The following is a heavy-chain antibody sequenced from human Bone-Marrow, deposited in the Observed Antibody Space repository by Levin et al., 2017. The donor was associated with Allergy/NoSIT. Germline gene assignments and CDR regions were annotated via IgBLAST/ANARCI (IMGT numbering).Heavy chain of an antibody. CDR2: FYINGNT. CDR1: GFSVRDHY. D-gene: IGHD4-17*01. Sequence: GESLKISCAASGFSVRDHYMSWVRQAPGKGLEWISSFYINGNTYYADSVNGRFTISRDNSKNTVHLQMSSLRAEDTAVYYCARDEERDGFDGFDIWGQWTVVTVSS. J-gene: IGHJ3*02. CDR3: ARDEERDGFDGFDI. V-gene: IGHV3-66*01.